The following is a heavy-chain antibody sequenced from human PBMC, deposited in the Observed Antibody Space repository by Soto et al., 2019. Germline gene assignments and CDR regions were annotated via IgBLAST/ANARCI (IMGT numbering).Heavy chain of an antibody. Sequence: QVQLVQSGAEVKTPGSSVKVSCKASGGTLSDYAISWVRQAPGQGREWLGGIMPTVDSANYAQNFQGRLTISADESTRTANLEVSSMRSDATAVYYCAVAAVREIMAQESSGMAVWGQGTTVIVSS. J-gene: IGHJ6*02. D-gene: IGHD3-10*02. CDR2: IMPTVDSA. CDR1: GGTLSDYA. V-gene: IGHV1-69*01. CDR3: AVAAVREIMAQESSGMAV.